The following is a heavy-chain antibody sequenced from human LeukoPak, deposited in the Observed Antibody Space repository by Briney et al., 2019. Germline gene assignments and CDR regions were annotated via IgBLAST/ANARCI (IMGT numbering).Heavy chain of an antibody. CDR3: ATTYWAAAYDI. CDR1: GFTFSTYA. CDR2: IRGSGGST. V-gene: IGHV3-23*01. J-gene: IGHJ3*02. D-gene: IGHD2-15*01. Sequence: GGSLRLSCAASGFTFSTYAMTWVRQAPGKGLEWVSGIRGSGGSTYYADSVKGRFTISRDNSKNTLYLQMNSLRAEDTAVYYCATTYWAAAYDIWGQGTMITVSS.